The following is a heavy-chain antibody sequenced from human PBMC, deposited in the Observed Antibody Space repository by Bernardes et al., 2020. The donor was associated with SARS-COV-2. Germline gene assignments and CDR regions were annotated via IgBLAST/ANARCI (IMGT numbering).Heavy chain of an antibody. V-gene: IGHV3-64D*06. CDR1: GFSVSSYA. Sequence: GGSLSLSCSASGFSVSSYAMHWVRQAPGKGLEYVSVISRNGDKTYYADSVKGRFTISRDNSRNTLYLQMSSLRAEDTALYYCVKMSIAVVGSDNWGQGTLVTVSS. D-gene: IGHD2-15*01. CDR2: ISRNGDKT. J-gene: IGHJ4*02. CDR3: VKMSIAVVGSDN.